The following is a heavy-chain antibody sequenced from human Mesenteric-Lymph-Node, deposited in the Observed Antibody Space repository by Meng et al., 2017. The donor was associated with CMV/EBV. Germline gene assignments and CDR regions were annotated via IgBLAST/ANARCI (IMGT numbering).Heavy chain of an antibody. D-gene: IGHD2-2*01. CDR1: GGTFSSYT. V-gene: IGHV1-69*04. Sequence: SVKVSCKASGGTFSSYTISWVRQAPGQGLEWMGRIIPILGIANYAQKFQGRVTITADKSTSTAYMELSSLRSEDTAVYYCARDAPSVPAAPFDIWGQGTMVTVSS. CDR3: ARDAPSVPAAPFDI. CDR2: IIPILGIA. J-gene: IGHJ3*02.